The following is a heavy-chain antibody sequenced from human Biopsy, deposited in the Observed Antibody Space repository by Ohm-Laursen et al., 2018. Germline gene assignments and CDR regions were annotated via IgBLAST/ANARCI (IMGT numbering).Heavy chain of an antibody. CDR3: ARLTGDPSY. CDR2: IYYTGHT. J-gene: IGHJ4*01. Sequence: SETLSLTCTVSGGSIKSYYWNWIRQSPGKGLEWIGFIYYTGHTNYNPSLKSRATISVDTSKNQFSLKVISVTAADTAVYYCARLTGDPSYWGHGILVTVSS. V-gene: IGHV4-59*01. CDR1: GGSIKSYY. D-gene: IGHD7-27*01.